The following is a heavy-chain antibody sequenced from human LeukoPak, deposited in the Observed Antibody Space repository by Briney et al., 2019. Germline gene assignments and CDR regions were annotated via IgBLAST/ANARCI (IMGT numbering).Heavy chain of an antibody. J-gene: IGHJ4*02. Sequence: PSETLSLTCTVSGGSVSSGSYYWSWSRQPPGKGLEWLGHIYYSGSTNYNPSLKSRVTISVDTSKNQFSLKLSSVTAADTAVYYCARRHDYGDFDYWGQGTLVTVSS. V-gene: IGHV4-61*01. CDR3: ARRHDYGDFDY. CDR1: GGSVSSGSYY. D-gene: IGHD4-17*01. CDR2: IYYSGST.